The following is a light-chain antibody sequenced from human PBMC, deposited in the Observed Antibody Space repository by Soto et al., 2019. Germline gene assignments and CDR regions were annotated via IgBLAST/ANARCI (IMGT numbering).Light chain of an antibody. CDR3: AAWDDCLKGYV. Sequence: QSVLTQPPSASGTPGQRVTISCSGSSSNIGSNTVNWYQQLPGTAPKLLIYSNNQRPSGVPDRFSGYQSGTSASLAISALQSYDEADCYCAAWDDCLKGYVFGTRSNVTVL. CDR1: SSNIGSNT. V-gene: IGLV1-44*01. CDR2: SNN. J-gene: IGLJ1*01.